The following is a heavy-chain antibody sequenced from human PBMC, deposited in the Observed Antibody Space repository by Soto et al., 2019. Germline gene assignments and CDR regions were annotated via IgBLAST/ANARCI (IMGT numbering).Heavy chain of an antibody. J-gene: IGHJ4*02. Sequence: ASVRVSCKASGYTFTSYGISWVRQAPGQGLEWMGWISAYNGNTNYAQKLQGRVTMTTDTSTSTAYMELRSLRSDDTAVYYCARRSSGYNADYFDYWGQGTLVTVSS. CDR2: ISAYNGNT. CDR1: GYTFTSYG. V-gene: IGHV1-18*01. CDR3: ARRSSGYNADYFDY. D-gene: IGHD5-12*01.